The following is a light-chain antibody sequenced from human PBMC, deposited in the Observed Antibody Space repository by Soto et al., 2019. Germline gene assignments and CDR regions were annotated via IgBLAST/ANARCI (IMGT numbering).Light chain of an antibody. Sequence: DIQLTQSPSFLSASVGDRVTITCRASQSISSWLAWYQQKPGKAPKLLMYSASILHTGVSSRFTGGGSGTEFTLTINSLQPEDFATYYCQQSDTLPITFGGGTKVDI. V-gene: IGKV1-12*01. CDR1: QSISSW. CDR2: SAS. CDR3: QQSDTLPIT. J-gene: IGKJ4*01.